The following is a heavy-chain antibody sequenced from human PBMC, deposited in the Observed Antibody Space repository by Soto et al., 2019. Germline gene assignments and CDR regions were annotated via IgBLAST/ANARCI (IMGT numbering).Heavy chain of an antibody. CDR3: ARDNYYDSSGYDY. J-gene: IGHJ4*02. V-gene: IGHV1-3*01. CDR1: GYTFTSYA. CDR2: SNAGNGST. D-gene: IGHD3-22*01. Sequence: ASVKVSCKASGYTFTSYAMHWVRQAPGQRLEWMGWSNAGNGSTSYAQKFQGRVTMTRDTSTSTVYMELSSLRSEDTAVYYCARDNYYDSSGYDYWGQGTLVTVSS.